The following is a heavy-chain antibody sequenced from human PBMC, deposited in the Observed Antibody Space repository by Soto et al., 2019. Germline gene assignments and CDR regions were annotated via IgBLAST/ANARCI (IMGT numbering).Heavy chain of an antibody. D-gene: IGHD2-2*01. CDR1: GFTFSSYS. CDR3: ARATSAYQLREGGMDV. V-gene: IGHV3-21*01. CDR2: ISSSSSYI. Sequence: EVQLVESGGGLVKPGGSLRLSCAASGFTFSSYSMNWVRQAPGKGLEWVSSISSSSSYIYYADSVKGRFTISRDNAKNSLYRKMNSLRAEDTAVYYCARATSAYQLREGGMDVWGQGTKVTVSS. J-gene: IGHJ6*02.